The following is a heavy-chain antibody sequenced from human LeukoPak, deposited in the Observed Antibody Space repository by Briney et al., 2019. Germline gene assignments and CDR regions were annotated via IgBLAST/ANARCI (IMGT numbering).Heavy chain of an antibody. J-gene: IGHJ3*02. CDR1: GFTFSSYW. CDR3: ATANFHAFEI. Sequence: GGSLRLSCAASGFTFSSYWMPWVRQAPGKGLVWVSRINSDGSSTTYADSVKGRFTISRDNAKNTLYLQMNSLRAEDTAVYYCATANFHAFEIWGQGTMVTVSS. V-gene: IGHV3-74*01. CDR2: INSDGSST. D-gene: IGHD6-25*01.